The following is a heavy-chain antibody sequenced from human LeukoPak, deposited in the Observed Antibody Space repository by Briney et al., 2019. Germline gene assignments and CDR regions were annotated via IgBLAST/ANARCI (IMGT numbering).Heavy chain of an antibody. J-gene: IGHJ4*02. CDR2: INGDASRT. CDR1: GFSFSTSW. CDR3: AKHSRAVVVAAKDY. Sequence: PGGSLRLSCAASGFSFSTSWMHWVRQAPGKGLVWVSLINGDASRTIYADSVKGRFTISRDNSKNTLYLQMNSLRAEDTAIYYCAKHSRAVVVAAKDYWGQGSLVTVSS. D-gene: IGHD2-15*01. V-gene: IGHV3-74*01.